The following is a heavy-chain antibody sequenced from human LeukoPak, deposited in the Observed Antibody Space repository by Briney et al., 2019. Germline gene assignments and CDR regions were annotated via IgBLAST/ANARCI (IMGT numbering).Heavy chain of an antibody. CDR3: AXXXXXXXYSGYYNFYYVDV. Sequence: SVKVSCKASGGTFSNYAISWVRQAPGQGLEWMGGIIPIFGTANYAQKFQGRVTINADKSTSKDYMEVRRQRSEDTAVYLCAXXXXXXXYSGYYNFYYVDVWGKGTTATVSS. CDR1: GGTFSNYA. J-gene: IGHJ6*03. V-gene: IGHV1-69*06. CDR2: IIPIFGTA. D-gene: IGHD5-12*01.